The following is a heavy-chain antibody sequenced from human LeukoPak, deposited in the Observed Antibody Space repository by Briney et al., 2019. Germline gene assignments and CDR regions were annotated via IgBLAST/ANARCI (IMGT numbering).Heavy chain of an antibody. Sequence: PGGSLRLSCAASGFTFSSYWMSWVRQAPGKGLEGVANIKQDGSEKYYVDSVKGRFTISRDNAKNSLYLQMNSPRAEDTAVYYCARDVPYTMVRGVIPGDYWGQGTLVTVSS. V-gene: IGHV3-7*01. D-gene: IGHD3-10*01. J-gene: IGHJ4*02. CDR1: GFTFSSYW. CDR2: IKQDGSEK. CDR3: ARDVPYTMVRGVIPGDY.